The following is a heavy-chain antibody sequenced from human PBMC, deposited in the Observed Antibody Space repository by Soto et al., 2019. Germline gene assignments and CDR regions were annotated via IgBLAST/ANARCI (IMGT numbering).Heavy chain of an antibody. CDR1: GFTFSSYA. J-gene: IGHJ4*02. D-gene: IGHD2-2*01. CDR3: AKTGPYLGSIVVVPAVNY. V-gene: IGHV3-23*01. CDR2: ISGSGGST. Sequence: GGSLRLSCAASGFTFSSYAMSWVRQAPGKGLEWVSAISGSGGSTYYADSVKGRFTISRDNSKNTLYLQMNSLRAEDTAVYYCAKTGPYLGSIVVVPAVNYWGQGTLVTVSS.